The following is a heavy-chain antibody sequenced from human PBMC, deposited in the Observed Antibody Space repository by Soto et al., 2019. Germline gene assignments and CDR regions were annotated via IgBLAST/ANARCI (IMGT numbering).Heavy chain of an antibody. D-gene: IGHD4-17*01. CDR2: ISYDGSNK. Sequence: GGSLRLSCAASGFTFSSYAMSWVRQAPGKGLEWVAVISYDGSNKYYADSVKGRFTISRDNSKNTLYLQMNSLRAEDTAVYYCAKDQGDYPIFYDAFDIWGQGTMVTVSS. V-gene: IGHV3-30*18. CDR1: GFTFSSYA. J-gene: IGHJ3*02. CDR3: AKDQGDYPIFYDAFDI.